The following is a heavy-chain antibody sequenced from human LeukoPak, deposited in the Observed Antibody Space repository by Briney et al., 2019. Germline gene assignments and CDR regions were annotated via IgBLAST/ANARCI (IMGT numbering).Heavy chain of an antibody. CDR1: GDXVSSSSAT. CDR2: TYYRSKWYN. CDR3: ARGWNYIDS. Sequence: SQTLSLTCAISGDXVSSSSATWSWIRQSPSRGLECLGRTYYRSKWYNDYAVSVRSRITINPDTSKSQFSLHLNSVTPEDTAVYYCARGWNYIDSWGQGTLVTVSS. D-gene: IGHD1-1*01. V-gene: IGHV6-1*01. J-gene: IGHJ4*02.